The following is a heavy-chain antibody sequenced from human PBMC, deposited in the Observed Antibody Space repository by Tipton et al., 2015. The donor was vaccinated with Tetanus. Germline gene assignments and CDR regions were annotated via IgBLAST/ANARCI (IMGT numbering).Heavy chain of an antibody. D-gene: IGHD2-2*01. CDR1: GFTFGHYG. V-gene: IGHV3-49*03. CDR3: ARDSTYLFDY. CDR2: IRSKAYGGTT. Sequence: SLRLSCAASGFTFGHYGLSWFRQAPGKGPEWVGFIRSKAYGGTTDYAASVIGRFTISRDDSKSFVYLQMNSLRAEDTAVYYCARDSTYLFDYWGQGTLVTVSS. J-gene: IGHJ4*02.